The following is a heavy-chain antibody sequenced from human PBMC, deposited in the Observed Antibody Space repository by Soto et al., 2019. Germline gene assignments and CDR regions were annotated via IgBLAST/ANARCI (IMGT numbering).Heavy chain of an antibody. CDR3: AREYYYDSSAIDAFDI. J-gene: IGHJ3*02. Sequence: GSLRLSCAASGFTFSSYGMHWVRQAPGKGLEWVAVISYDGSNKYYADSVKGRFTISRDNSKNTLYLKMNSLRAEDTVAYYCAREYYYDSSAIDAFDIWGKGTVVTVS. D-gene: IGHD3-22*01. CDR1: GFTFSSYG. V-gene: IGHV3-30*03. CDR2: ISYDGSNK.